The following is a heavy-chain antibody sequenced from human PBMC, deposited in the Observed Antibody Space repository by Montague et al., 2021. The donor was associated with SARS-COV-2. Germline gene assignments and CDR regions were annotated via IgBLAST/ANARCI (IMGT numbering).Heavy chain of an antibody. J-gene: IGHJ1*01. CDR3: ARYSESNYDGFRY. CDR1: GGSISSSGFY. Sequence: SETLSLTCSVSGGSISSSGFYWGWIRQPPGKGLEWIGSIYYSGNTYYSPSLKSRVTISIDTSKNQFSLKLSSVTAADTAVYYCARYSESNYDGFRYWGQGTLVTVSS. D-gene: IGHD1-26*01. V-gene: IGHV4-39*01. CDR2: IYYSGNT.